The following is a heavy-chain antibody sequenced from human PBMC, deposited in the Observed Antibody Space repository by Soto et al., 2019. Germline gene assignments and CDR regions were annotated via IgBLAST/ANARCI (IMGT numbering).Heavy chain of an antibody. CDR3: ARAACSSTSCYNYYAYGMDV. J-gene: IGHJ6*02. V-gene: IGHV1-3*01. D-gene: IGHD2-2*01. CDR2: IHAGNGNT. Sequence: ASVKVSCKASGYTFTTYSMHWVRQASGQRLEWMGWIHAGNGNTEHSQKFQGRVTITRDTSASTAYLELGSLRSEDTAVYYCARAACSSTSCYNYYAYGMDVWGQGTAVTVSS. CDR1: GYTFTTYS.